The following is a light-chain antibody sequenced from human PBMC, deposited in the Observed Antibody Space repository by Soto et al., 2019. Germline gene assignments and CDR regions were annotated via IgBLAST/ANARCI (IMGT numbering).Light chain of an antibody. V-gene: IGLV2-23*02. J-gene: IGLJ1*01. CDR1: SSDVGSYNF. CDR2: EVS. Sequence: QSVLTKPASVPGSPGQSITISCTRTSSDVGSYNFVSWYQQHPGKVPKVMIYEVSKRPSGVSDRFSGSKSGNTASLTISGLQAEDEADYYCCADAGRSTYVFGTGTKVTVL. CDR3: CADAGRSTYV.